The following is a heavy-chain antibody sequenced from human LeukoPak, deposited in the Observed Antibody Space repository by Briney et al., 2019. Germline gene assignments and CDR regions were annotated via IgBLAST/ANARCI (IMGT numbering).Heavy chain of an antibody. CDR1: GGSISSTNW. J-gene: IGHJ4*02. CDR2: VHLSGRT. V-gene: IGHV4-4*02. CDR3: AREGGPYRPLDY. Sequence: PSGTLSLTCGVSGGSISSTNWWTWGRQPPGEGLEWIGEVHLSGRTNYNPSLESQVTMSVDMSENHISLKLTSVTAADTAVYYCAREGGPYRPLDYSGQGTLVTVSS.